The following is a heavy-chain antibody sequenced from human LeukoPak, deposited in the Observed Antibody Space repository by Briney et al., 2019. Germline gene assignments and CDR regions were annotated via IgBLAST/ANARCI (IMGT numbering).Heavy chain of an antibody. CDR2: TNTVGGTT. J-gene: IGHJ4*02. CDR3: VAYNWNYPDY. V-gene: IGHV3-74*01. CDR1: RFTFSSYY. D-gene: IGHD1-7*01. Sequence: PAGSLRLSCAAYRFTFSSYYMYWVRQAPGKGPVWVSGTNTVGGTTSYADSVVKGRFTISRDNAKNTLYLQMNSLRAEDTTVYYCVAYNWNYPDYWGQGTLVTVSS.